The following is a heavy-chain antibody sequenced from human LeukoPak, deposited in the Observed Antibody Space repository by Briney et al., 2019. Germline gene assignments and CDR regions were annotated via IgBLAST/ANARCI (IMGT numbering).Heavy chain of an antibody. Sequence: GGSLRLSCAASGFTFSSYEMNWVRQAPGKGLEWVAFIRYDGSNKYYADSVKGRFTISRDNSKNTLYLQMNSLRAEDTAVYYCAKDCARDYYGSGTCLGYWGQGTLVTVSS. D-gene: IGHD3-10*01. CDR3: AKDCARDYYGSGTCLGY. V-gene: IGHV3-30*02. J-gene: IGHJ4*02. CDR1: GFTFSSYE. CDR2: IRYDGSNK.